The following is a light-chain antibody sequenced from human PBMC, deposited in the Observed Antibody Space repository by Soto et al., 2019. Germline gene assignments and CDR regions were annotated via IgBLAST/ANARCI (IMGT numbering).Light chain of an antibody. J-gene: IGLJ1*01. CDR1: NSDVGGYNY. V-gene: IGLV2-14*01. CDR3: SSYTSISTLYV. CDR2: EVS. Sequence: QSVLTQPASVSGSPGQSITISCTGTNSDVGGYNYVSWYQQHPGKAPELMIYEVSHRPSGVSNRFSGSKSDNKASLTISGLQAEDEADYYCSSYTSISTLYVFGTGTKVTVL.